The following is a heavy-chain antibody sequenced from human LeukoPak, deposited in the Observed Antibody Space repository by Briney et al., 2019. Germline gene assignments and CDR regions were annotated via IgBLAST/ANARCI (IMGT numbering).Heavy chain of an antibody. V-gene: IGHV4-38-2*01. J-gene: IGHJ3*02. CDR1: GYSISSGYY. Sequence: PSETLSLTCAVSGYSISSGYYWGWIRQPPGKGLEWIGSIYHSGSTYYNPSLKSRVTISVDTSKNQFSLKLSSVTAADTAVYYCARRYCSITSCYRRGAFDIWGPGTMVTVSS. CDR3: ARRYCSITSCYRRGAFDI. CDR2: IYHSGST. D-gene: IGHD2-2*01.